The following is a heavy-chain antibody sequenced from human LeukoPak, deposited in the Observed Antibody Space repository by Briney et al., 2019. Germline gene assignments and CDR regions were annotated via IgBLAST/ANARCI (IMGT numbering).Heavy chain of an antibody. CDR3: ARDPDDYGDYSYFDY. Sequence: GGSLRLSCAASGFTFSSYSMNWVRQAPGKGLEWVSSISSSSSYIYYADSVKGRFTISRDNSKNTLFLQMNSLRAEDTAVYYCARDPDDYGDYSYFDYWGQGTLVTVSS. V-gene: IGHV3-21*01. D-gene: IGHD4-17*01. J-gene: IGHJ4*02. CDR1: GFTFSSYS. CDR2: ISSSSSYI.